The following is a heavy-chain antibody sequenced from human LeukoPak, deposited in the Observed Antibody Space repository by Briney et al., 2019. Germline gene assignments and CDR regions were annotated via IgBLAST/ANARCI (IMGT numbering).Heavy chain of an antibody. V-gene: IGHV3-21*01. CDR1: GFTFSTYN. D-gene: IGHD1-26*01. J-gene: IGHJ6*03. Sequence: GGSLRLSCAASGFTFSTYNMNWVRQAPGKGLEWVSSITSSSSYIYYADSVKGRFAISRDNAKNSLYLQMNSLRAEDTAVYYCARDPYSGGYGDYYYYYMDLWGQGTTVTISS. CDR3: ARDPYSGGYGDYYYYYMDL. CDR2: ITSSSSYI.